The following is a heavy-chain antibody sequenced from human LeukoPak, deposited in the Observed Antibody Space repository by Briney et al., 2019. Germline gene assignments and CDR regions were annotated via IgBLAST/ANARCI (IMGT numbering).Heavy chain of an antibody. CDR2: IKQDGSEK. V-gene: IGHV3-7*01. CDR3: ASVIKVMGRWLSTGPHAAFDI. J-gene: IGHJ3*02. D-gene: IGHD5-24*01. Sequence: GGSLRLSCAASGFTFSSYWMSWVRQAPGKGLEWVANIKQDGSEKYYVDSVKGRFTISRDNAKNSLYLQMNSLRAEDTAMYYCASVIKVMGRWLSTGPHAAFDIWGQGTMVTVSS. CDR1: GFTFSSYW.